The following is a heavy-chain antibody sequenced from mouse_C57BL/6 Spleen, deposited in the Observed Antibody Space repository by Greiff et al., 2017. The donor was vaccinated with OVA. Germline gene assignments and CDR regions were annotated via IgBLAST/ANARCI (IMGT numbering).Heavy chain of an antibody. J-gene: IGHJ2*01. CDR1: GYAFTNYL. CDR3: ARCYYGSSSNFDY. CDR2: INPGSGGT. Sequence: QVQLQQSGAELVRPGTSVKVSCKASGYAFTNYLIEWVKQRPGQGLEWIGVINPGSGGTNYNEKFKGKATLTADKSSSTAYMQLSSLTSDDSAVYFCARCYYGSSSNFDYWGQGTTLTVSS. V-gene: IGHV1-54*01. D-gene: IGHD1-1*01.